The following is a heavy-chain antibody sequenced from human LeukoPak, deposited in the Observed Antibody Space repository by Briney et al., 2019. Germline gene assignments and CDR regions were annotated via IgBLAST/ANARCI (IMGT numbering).Heavy chain of an antibody. V-gene: IGHV4-59*11. CDR3: ARDRISINALDM. Sequence: SETLSLTCSVSGDSITGHYLTWVRQPPGDGLEWIGYISHSGSTNYNPALKSQVTISVDTSKNQFSLKLTTVTAADTALYYCARDRISINALDMWGQGTMVTDSS. J-gene: IGHJ3*02. D-gene: IGHD2-21*01. CDR2: ISHSGST. CDR1: GDSITGHY.